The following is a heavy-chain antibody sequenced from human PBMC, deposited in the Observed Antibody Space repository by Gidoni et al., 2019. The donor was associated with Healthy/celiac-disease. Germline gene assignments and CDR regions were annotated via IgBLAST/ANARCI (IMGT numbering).Heavy chain of an antibody. CDR2: ILGSGGST. J-gene: IGHJ4*02. Sequence: EVQLLESGGGLVQPGGSLRLSCAASGFTFSSYAMSWVRPAPGKGLEWGSAILGSGGSTSYVESVKGRFSISRDNSKNTLYLQMNSLRADDTAVYYCAKDGGADYFDYWGQGTLVTVSS. V-gene: IGHV3-23*01. CDR1: GFTFSSYA. CDR3: AKDGGADYFDY. D-gene: IGHD2-15*01.